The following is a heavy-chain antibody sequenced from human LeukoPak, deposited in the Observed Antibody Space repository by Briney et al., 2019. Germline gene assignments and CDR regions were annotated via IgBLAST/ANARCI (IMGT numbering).Heavy chain of an antibody. CDR3: AKDLLNLYYDFWSGYSGAFDI. J-gene: IGHJ3*02. V-gene: IGHV3-23*01. CDR2: ISGSGGST. D-gene: IGHD3-3*01. Sequence: PGGSLRLSCAVSGLYFTDAWMSWVRQAPGKGLEWVSAISGSGGSTYYADSVKGRFTISRDNSKNTLYLQMNSLRAEDTAVYYCAKDLLNLYYDFWSGYSGAFDIWGQGTMVTVSS. CDR1: GLYFTDAW.